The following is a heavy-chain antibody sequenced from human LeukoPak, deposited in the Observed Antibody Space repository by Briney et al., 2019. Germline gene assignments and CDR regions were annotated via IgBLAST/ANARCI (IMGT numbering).Heavy chain of an antibody. D-gene: IGHD6-19*01. CDR1: GFTFSNYA. CDR2: ISGSGGST. J-gene: IGHJ4*02. CDR3: AKVTGYSSGWYHY. V-gene: IGHV3-23*01. Sequence: PGGSLRLSCAASGFTFSNYAMSWVRQAPGKGLEWVSAISGSGGSTYYADSVMGRFTISRDNSKNTLYLQLNSLRGEDTAVYYCAKVTGYSSGWYHYWGQGTLVTVSS.